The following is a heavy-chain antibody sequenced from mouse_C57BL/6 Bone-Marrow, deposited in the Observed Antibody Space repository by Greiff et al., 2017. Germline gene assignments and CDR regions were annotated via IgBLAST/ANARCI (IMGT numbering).Heavy chain of an antibody. CDR3: ARGTMVTTPYYAMDD. V-gene: IGHV1-55*01. J-gene: IGHJ4*01. CDR1: GYTFTSYW. CDR2: IYPGSGST. Sequence: VQLQQPGAELVKPGASVKMSCKASGYTFTSYWITWVKQRPGQGLEWIGDIYPGSGSTNYNEKFKSKATLTVDTSSSTAYMQLSSLTSEDSAVYYCARGTMVTTPYYAMDDWGQGTSVTVSS. D-gene: IGHD2-1*01.